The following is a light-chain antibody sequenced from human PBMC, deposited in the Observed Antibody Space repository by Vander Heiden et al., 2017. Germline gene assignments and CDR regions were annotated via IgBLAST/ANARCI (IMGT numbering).Light chain of an antibody. CDR2: GNS. J-gene: IGLJ2*01. CDR1: SPNIGAGYD. V-gene: IGLV1-40*01. Sequence: QSVLTPPPSVSGAPGQRVTISCTGRSPNIGAGYDVHWYQQLPGTAPKLLIYGNSNRPSGVPDRFSGSKSGTSASLAITGLQAEDEADYYCQSYDSSLSVVFGGGTKLTVL. CDR3: QSYDSSLSVV.